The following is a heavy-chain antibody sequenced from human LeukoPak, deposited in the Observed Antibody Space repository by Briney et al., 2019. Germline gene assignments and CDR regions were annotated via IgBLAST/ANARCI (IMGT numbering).Heavy chain of an antibody. CDR1: GGSISSGGYY. J-gene: IGHJ3*02. CDR2: IYHSGST. D-gene: IGHD3-10*01. V-gene: IGHV4-30-2*01. Sequence: SETLSLTCTVPGGSISSGGYYWSWIRQPPGKGLEWIGYIYHSGSTYYNPSLKSRVTISVDRSKNQFSLKLSSVTAADTAVYYCAKSVREDAFDIWGQGTMVTVSS. CDR3: AKSVREDAFDI.